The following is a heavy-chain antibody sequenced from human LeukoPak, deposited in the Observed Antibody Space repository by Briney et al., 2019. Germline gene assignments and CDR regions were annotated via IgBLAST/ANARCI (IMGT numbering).Heavy chain of an antibody. D-gene: IGHD3-10*01. Sequence: GGSLRLSCAASGFTFTSYWMSWVRQAPGKGLEWVANIKQDGSEKYYVDSVKGRFTISRDNAKNSLYVQMNSLRAEDTAVYHCARVRGVLGAFDIWGQGTMVTVSS. J-gene: IGHJ3*02. CDR3: ARVRGVLGAFDI. CDR2: IKQDGSEK. V-gene: IGHV3-7*01. CDR1: GFTFTSYW.